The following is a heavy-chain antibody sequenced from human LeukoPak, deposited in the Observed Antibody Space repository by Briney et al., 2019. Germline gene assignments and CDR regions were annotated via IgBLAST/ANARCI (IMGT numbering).Heavy chain of an antibody. CDR1: GFTFSSYW. J-gene: IGHJ4*02. CDR2: INSDGSST. Sequence: GGSLRLSCAASGFTFSSYWIHWVRQAPGKGLVWVSRINSDGSSTSYADSVKGRFTISRDNAKNTLYLQMNSLRAEDTAVYYCARVGSYSSSWYHYWGQGTLVTVSS. D-gene: IGHD6-13*01. CDR3: ARVGSYSSSWYHY. V-gene: IGHV3-74*01.